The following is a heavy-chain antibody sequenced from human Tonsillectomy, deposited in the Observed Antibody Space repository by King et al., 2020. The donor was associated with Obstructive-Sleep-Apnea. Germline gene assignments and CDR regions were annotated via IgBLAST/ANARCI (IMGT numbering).Heavy chain of an antibody. CDR3: AKGSSSWYPDYFDY. D-gene: IGHD6-13*01. CDR2: INHSGNA. Sequence: VQLQQWGAGLLKPSETLSLTCAVYVGSFSDYYWSWIRQPQGKGLEWIGVINHSGNANYNPSLKSRVTISVDTSKNHFSLKLSSVTAADTAMYYCAKGSSSWYPDYFDYWGQGTLVTVSS. CDR1: VGSFSDYY. J-gene: IGHJ4*02. V-gene: IGHV4-34*01.